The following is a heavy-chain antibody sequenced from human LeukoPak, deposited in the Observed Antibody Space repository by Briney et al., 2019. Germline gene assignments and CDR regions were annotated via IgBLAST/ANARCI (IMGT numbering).Heavy chain of an antibody. CDR2: TYYRSTWLN. Sequence: SQTLSLTCAISGDSVSSNSAAWNWIRQSTSRGLEWLGRTYYRSTWLNDYAGSLKSRISINPDTSKNQFSLKLSSVTAADTAVYYCARGHYYYDSSGYYPSGDAFDIWGQGTMVTVSS. CDR3: ARGHYYYDSSGYYPSGDAFDI. CDR1: GDSVSSNSAA. J-gene: IGHJ3*02. D-gene: IGHD3-22*01. V-gene: IGHV6-1*01.